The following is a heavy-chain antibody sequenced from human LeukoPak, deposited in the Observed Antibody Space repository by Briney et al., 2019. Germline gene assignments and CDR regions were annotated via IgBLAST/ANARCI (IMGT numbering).Heavy chain of an antibody. D-gene: IGHD3-10*01. J-gene: IGHJ4*02. Sequence: SETLSLTCSVSGGSISSDYWNWIRQPVGKGLEWIGRISLGGRTNYNPSLKSRVTVSLDKSKNQFSLKVTFVTAADTAVYYCARLNGSGSYAYFDYWGQGSLVIVSS. V-gene: IGHV4-4*07. CDR3: ARLNGSGSYAYFDY. CDR1: GGSISSDY. CDR2: ISLGGRT.